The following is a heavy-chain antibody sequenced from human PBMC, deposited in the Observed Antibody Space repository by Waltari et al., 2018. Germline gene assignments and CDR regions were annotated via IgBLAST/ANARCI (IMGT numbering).Heavy chain of an antibody. Sequence: QVQLVESGGGVVHPGKSLRLSCTASGFRLSDNAMHWIRQAPGKGLEWVTISSWDGKNNYYADSLKGRFTVSRDNSKNTLFLEMFGLTPDDTAMYYCARGPLRYFDLWGRGTLVSVSS. CDR2: SSWDGKNN. J-gene: IGHJ2*01. CDR1: GFRLSDNA. CDR3: ARGPLRYFDL. V-gene: IGHV3-30*03.